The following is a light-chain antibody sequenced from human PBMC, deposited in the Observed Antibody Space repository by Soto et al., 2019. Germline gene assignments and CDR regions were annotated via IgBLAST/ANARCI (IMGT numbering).Light chain of an antibody. J-gene: IGLJ3*02. V-gene: IGLV2-14*01. Sequence: QSALTQPASVSGSPGQSITISCTGTSSDVGGYNYVSWYQQHPGKAPKVMIYEVSKRPSGVSNRFSGSKSGNTASLTISGRQAEDEADYYCISYTSTSTWLFGGGTKVTVL. CDR1: SSDVGGYNY. CDR2: EVS. CDR3: ISYTSTSTWL.